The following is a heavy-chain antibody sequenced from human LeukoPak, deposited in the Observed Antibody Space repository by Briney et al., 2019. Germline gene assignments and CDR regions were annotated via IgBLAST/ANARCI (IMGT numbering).Heavy chain of an antibody. CDR3: ARSHYYDSSGYMMGYYYGMDV. CDR1: GYTFTSYA. CDR2: INAGNGNT. D-gene: IGHD3-22*01. J-gene: IGHJ6*02. V-gene: IGHV1-3*01. Sequence: ASVKVSCKASGYTFTSYAMHWVRQAPGQRLEWMGWINAGNGNTKYSQKFQGRVTITRDTSASTAHMELSSLRSEDTAVYYCARSHYYDSSGYMMGYYYGMDVWGQGTTVTVSS.